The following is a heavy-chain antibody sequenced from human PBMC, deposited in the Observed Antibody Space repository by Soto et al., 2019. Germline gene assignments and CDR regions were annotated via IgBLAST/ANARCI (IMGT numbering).Heavy chain of an antibody. V-gene: IGHV4-59*01. J-gene: IGHJ4*02. D-gene: IGHD1-26*01. CDR1: GGSISSYY. Sequence: TLSLTCTVSGGSISSYYWSWIRQPPGKGLEWIGYIYYSGSTNYNPSLKSRVTISVDTSKNQFSLKLSSVTAADTAVYYCASGLVGATPFDYWGQGTLVTVSS. CDR3: ASGLVGATPFDY. CDR2: IYYSGST.